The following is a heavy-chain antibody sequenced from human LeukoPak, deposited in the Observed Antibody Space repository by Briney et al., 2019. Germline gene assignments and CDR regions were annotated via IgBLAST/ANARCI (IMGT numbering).Heavy chain of an antibody. D-gene: IGHD4-17*01. CDR3: ARSTTVTA. Sequence: ASVKVSCKASGYTFTGYYMHWVRQAPGQGLEWMGWINPNSGGTNYAQKFQGRVTITRDTSISTASMELSRLRSDATAVHYCARSTTVTAWGQGTLVTVSS. J-gene: IGHJ5*02. CDR2: INPNSGGT. V-gene: IGHV1-2*02. CDR1: GYTFTGYY.